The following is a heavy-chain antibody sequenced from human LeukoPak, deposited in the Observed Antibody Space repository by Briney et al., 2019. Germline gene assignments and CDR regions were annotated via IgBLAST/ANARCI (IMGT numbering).Heavy chain of an antibody. V-gene: IGHV3-43*01. CDR3: AKKESKITIPGYFQH. Sequence: GGSLRLSCAASGFTFDDYTMHWVRQAPGKGLEWVSLISWDGGSTYYADSVKGRFTISRDNSKNSLYLQMNSLRTEDTALYYCAKKESKITIPGYFQHWGQGTLVTVSS. CDR2: ISWDGGST. D-gene: IGHD3-3*01. J-gene: IGHJ1*01. CDR1: GFTFDDYT.